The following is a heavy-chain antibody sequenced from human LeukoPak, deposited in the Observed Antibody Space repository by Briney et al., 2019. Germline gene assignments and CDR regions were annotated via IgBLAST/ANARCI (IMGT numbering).Heavy chain of an antibody. CDR2: INPNSGGT. J-gene: IGHJ4*02. D-gene: IGHD3-3*01. CDR1: GYTFTGYY. V-gene: IGHV1-2*02. Sequence: AASVKVSCKASGYTFTGYYMHWVRQAPGQGLEWMGWINPNSGGTNYAQKFQGRVTMTRDTSISTAYMELSRLRSDDTAVYYCAKNPTYYDFWSGYSHFDYWGQGTLVTVSS. CDR3: AKNPTYYDFWSGYSHFDY.